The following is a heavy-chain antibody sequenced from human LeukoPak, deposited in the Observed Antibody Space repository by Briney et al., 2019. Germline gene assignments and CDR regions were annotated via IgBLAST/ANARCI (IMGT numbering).Heavy chain of an antibody. V-gene: IGHV3-7*03. CDR1: GFTFSSYW. D-gene: IGHD1-26*01. CDR2: IKQDGSEK. J-gene: IGHJ4*02. CDR3: ARGSARYSGSYGFDY. Sequence: GGSLRLSCAASGFTFSSYWMSWVRQAPGKGLEWVANIKQDGSEKYYVDSVKGRFTISRDNSKNTLYLQMNSLRAEDTAIYYCARGSARYSGSYGFDYWGQGTLVTVSS.